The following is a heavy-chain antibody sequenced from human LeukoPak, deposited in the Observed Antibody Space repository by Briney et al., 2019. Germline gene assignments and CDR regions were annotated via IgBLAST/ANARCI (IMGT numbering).Heavy chain of an antibody. CDR2: INPNSGGT. J-gene: IGHJ5*02. CDR3: AREVYELWLDTNWFDP. D-gene: IGHD6-19*01. Sequence: ASLKVSCKASGYTFTGYYMHWVRQAPGQGLEWMGWINPNSGGTNYEQKFQGRVTMTRNTSISTAYMELSRLRSDDTAVYYCAREVYELWLDTNWFDPWGQGTLVTVSS. V-gene: IGHV1-2*02. CDR1: GYTFTGYY.